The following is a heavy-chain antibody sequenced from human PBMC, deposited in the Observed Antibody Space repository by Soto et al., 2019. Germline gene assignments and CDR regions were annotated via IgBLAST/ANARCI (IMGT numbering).Heavy chain of an antibody. CDR1: GFTFSSYS. V-gene: IGHV3-48*02. Sequence: GGSLRLSCAASGFTFSSYSMNWVRQAPGKGLEWVSYISSSSSTIYYADSVKGRFTISRDNAKNSLYLQMNSLRDEDTAVYYCARGTGTVYYYYYYMDVWDKGTTVTVSS. D-gene: IGHD7-27*01. J-gene: IGHJ6*03. CDR3: ARGTGTVYYYYYYMDV. CDR2: ISSSSSTI.